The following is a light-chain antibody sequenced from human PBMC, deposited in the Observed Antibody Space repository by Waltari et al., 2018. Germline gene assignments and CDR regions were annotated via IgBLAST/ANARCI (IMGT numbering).Light chain of an antibody. CDR3: VAWDDNLNGVV. Sequence: QSVLTQPPSASGTPGQRVTIPCSGTRSNIGANYVYWYQQLPGTSPKLLIYRNNQRPSGVPDRFSGSKSGTSASLTISGLRSEDEADYYCVAWDDNLNGVVFGGGTKLTVL. CDR1: RSNIGANY. CDR2: RNN. J-gene: IGLJ2*01. V-gene: IGLV1-47*01.